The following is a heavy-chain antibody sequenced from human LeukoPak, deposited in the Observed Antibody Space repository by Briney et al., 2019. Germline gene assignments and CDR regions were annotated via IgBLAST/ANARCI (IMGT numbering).Heavy chain of an antibody. Sequence: GGSLRLSCEASGFSFSSFSMNWVRQAPGKGLEWVSSIGRSSSYTYYADSVEGRFSISRDNARNSLYLQMNSLRPEDTAVYYCAIVSEYCSRSTCFDWGQGTLVTVSS. J-gene: IGHJ4*02. CDR3: AIVSEYCSRSTCFD. CDR1: GFSFSSFS. V-gene: IGHV3-21*01. CDR2: IGRSSSYT. D-gene: IGHD2-2*01.